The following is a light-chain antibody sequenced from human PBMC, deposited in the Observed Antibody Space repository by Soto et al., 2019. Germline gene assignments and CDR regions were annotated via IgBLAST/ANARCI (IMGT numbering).Light chain of an antibody. CDR2: DAS. Sequence: DIQMTQSPSTPSASVGDRITISCRASQSIGNRLAWYQQKPGTAPKVLIYDASTLESGVPLRFSGSGSGTNFILTISSLQPDDFATYYCQHYGGLWTFGLGTKVDIK. CDR3: QHYGGLWT. J-gene: IGKJ1*01. CDR1: QSIGNR. V-gene: IGKV1-5*01.